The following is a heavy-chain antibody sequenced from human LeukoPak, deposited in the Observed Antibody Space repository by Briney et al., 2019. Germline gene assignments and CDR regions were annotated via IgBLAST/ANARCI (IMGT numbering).Heavy chain of an antibody. D-gene: IGHD6-13*01. CDR3: ARDPLPAGIAAAGTRGSGWFDP. CDR2: IYHSGNT. CDR1: GYSISSGYY. V-gene: IGHV4-38-2*02. J-gene: IGHJ5*02. Sequence: SETLSLTCTVSGYSISSGYYWDWIRQPPGKGLEWIGSIYHSGNTYYNPSLKSRVTISVDTSKNQFSLKLSSVTAADTAVYYCARDPLPAGIAAAGTRGSGWFDPWGQGTLVTVSS.